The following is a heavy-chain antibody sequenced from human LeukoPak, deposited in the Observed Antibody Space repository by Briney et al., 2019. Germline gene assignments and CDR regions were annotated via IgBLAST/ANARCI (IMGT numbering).Heavy chain of an antibody. CDR3: ASSGSYRFDY. CDR2: ITASGTAM. V-gene: IGHV3-48*02. J-gene: IGHJ4*02. CDR1: GFTFSSYS. Sequence: GTSLRLSCAASGFTFSSYSMNWVRQAPGKGLEWVSHITASGTAMFYADSVKGRFTISRDNAKNSLYLQMNSLRDEDTAVYYCASSGSYRFDYWGQGTLVTVSS. D-gene: IGHD1-26*01.